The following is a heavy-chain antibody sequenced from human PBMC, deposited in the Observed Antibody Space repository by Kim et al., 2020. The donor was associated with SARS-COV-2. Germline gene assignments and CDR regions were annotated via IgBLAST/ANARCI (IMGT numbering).Heavy chain of an antibody. Sequence: LSLTCAASGFTFSDYYMSWIRQAPGKGLEWVSYISSSSSYTNYADSVKGRFTISRDNAKNSLYLQMNSLRAEDTAVYYCARHIAARLLLDYWGQGTL. D-gene: IGHD6-6*01. J-gene: IGHJ4*02. CDR2: ISSSSSYT. V-gene: IGHV3-11*03. CDR1: GFTFSDYY. CDR3: ARHIAARLLLDY.